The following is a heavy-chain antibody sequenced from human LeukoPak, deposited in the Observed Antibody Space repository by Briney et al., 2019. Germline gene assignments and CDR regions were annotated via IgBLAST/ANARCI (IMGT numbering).Heavy chain of an antibody. CDR1: GFTFSSYA. CDR2: ISYEASIQ. J-gene: IGHJ4*02. V-gene: IGHV3-30*01. CDR3: ARQNRRLLPGYLDY. Sequence: GGSLRLSCAASGFTFSSYAMHRVRQAPGKGLEWVTTISYEASIQYYADSVKGRFTISRDNSMYTLSLQMNSLRPEDTGVYYCARQNRRLLPGYLDYWGQGILVTVSS. D-gene: IGHD1-14*01.